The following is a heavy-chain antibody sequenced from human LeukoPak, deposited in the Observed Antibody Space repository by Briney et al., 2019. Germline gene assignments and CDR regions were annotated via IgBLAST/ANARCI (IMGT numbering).Heavy chain of an antibody. Sequence: GGSLRLSCAASGFTFSSYAMHWVRQAPGKGLEWVAVISYDGSNKYYADSVKGRFTISRDSSKNTLYLQMNSLRAEDTAVYYCERDGGATTEYYFDYWGQGTLVTVSS. CDR1: GFTFSSYA. J-gene: IGHJ4*02. CDR2: ISYDGSNK. D-gene: IGHD1-26*01. V-gene: IGHV3-30-3*01. CDR3: ERDGGATTEYYFDY.